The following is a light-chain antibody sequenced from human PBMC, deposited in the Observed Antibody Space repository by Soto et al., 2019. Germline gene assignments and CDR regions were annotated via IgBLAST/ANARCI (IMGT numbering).Light chain of an antibody. CDR3: QKCNSAPLT. J-gene: IGKJ4*01. CDR2: SAS. V-gene: IGKV1-27*01. Sequence: DIQMTQSPSSLSASVGDRVTITCRASQGIKNYLAWYQHKPGKVPKLLIYSASTLQSGVPARFTGNGSGTDFTLTISSLQPEDVGTYYCQKCNSAPLTFGGGTKVE. CDR1: QGIKNY.